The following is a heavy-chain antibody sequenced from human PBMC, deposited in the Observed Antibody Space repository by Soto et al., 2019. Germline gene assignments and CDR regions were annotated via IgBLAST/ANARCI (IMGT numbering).Heavy chain of an antibody. CDR2: ISAYNGNT. CDR3: ARDEYSSGWKNWLDP. V-gene: IGHV1-18*01. CDR1: GYTFTSYG. D-gene: IGHD6-19*01. Sequence: ASVKVSCKASGYTFTSYGISWVRQAPGQGLEWMGWISAYNGNTNYAQKLQGRVTMTTDTSTSTAYMELRSLRSDDTAVYYCARDEYSSGWKNWLDPWGQGTLVTVYS. J-gene: IGHJ5*02.